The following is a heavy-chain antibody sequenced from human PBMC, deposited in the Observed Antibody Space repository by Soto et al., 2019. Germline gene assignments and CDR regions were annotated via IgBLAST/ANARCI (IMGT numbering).Heavy chain of an antibody. CDR1: GFTFDDYA. CDR3: AKDSSSPPYYYYGMDV. D-gene: IGHD6-6*01. CDR2: ISWDGGST. J-gene: IGHJ6*02. Sequence: GGSLRLSCAASGFTFDDYAMHWVRQAPGKGLEWVSLISWDGGSTYYADSVKGRFTISRDNSKNSLYPQMNSLRAEDTALYYCAKDSSSPPYYYYGMDVWGQGTTVTVSS. V-gene: IGHV3-43D*03.